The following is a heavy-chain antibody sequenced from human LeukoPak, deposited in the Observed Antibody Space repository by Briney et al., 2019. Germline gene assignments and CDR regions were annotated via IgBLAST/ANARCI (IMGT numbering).Heavy chain of an antibody. Sequence: GSSVKVSCKASGGTFSSYAISWVRQAPGQGLEWMGWISAYNGNTNYAQKLQGRVTMTTDTSTSTAYMELRSLRSDDTAVYYCARERRQWLPTGDHFDYWGQGTLVTVSS. CDR1: GGTFSSYA. D-gene: IGHD6-19*01. J-gene: IGHJ4*02. CDR2: ISAYNGNT. V-gene: IGHV1-18*01. CDR3: ARERRQWLPTGDHFDY.